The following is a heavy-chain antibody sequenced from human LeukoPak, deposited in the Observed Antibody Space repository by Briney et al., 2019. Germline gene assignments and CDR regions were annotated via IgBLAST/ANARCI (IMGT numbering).Heavy chain of an antibody. J-gene: IGHJ4*02. D-gene: IGHD6-19*01. CDR3: ARGDIPGAGQGEFDY. Sequence: PSETLPLTCAVYGGSFSGYYWSWIRQPPGKGLEWIGSIYYSGNTYYNPSLKSRVTISVDTSKNQFSLKLSSVTAADTAVYYCARGDIPGAGQGEFDYWGQGTLVTVSS. V-gene: IGHV4-34*01. CDR2: IYYSGNT. CDR1: GGSFSGYY.